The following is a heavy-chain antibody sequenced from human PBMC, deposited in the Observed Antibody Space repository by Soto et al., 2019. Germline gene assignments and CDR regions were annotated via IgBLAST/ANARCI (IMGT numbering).Heavy chain of an antibody. CDR2: IRSKANSYAT. CDR3: TSYGLGVPAAIGY. CDR1: GFTFSGSA. Sequence: PGGYLRLSCAASGFTFSGSAMHWVRQASGKGLEWVGRIRSKANSYATAYAASVKGRFNISRDDSKNTAYLQMNSLKTEDTAVYYCTSYGLGVPAAIGYWGQGTLVTVSS. J-gene: IGHJ4*02. D-gene: IGHD2-2*02. V-gene: IGHV3-73*01.